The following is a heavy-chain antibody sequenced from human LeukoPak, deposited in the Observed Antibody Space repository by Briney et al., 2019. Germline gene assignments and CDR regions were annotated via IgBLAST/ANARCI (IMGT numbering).Heavy chain of an antibody. J-gene: IGHJ4*02. Sequence: GGSLRLSCAASGFTFSSYWMNWVRQAPGKGLEWVSAISGSGTTTYYPDSVTGRFTVSRDNFKNTLFLQMNSLTAEDTATYYCARDAIAARLADYWGQGTLVTVSS. CDR3: ARDAIAARLADY. V-gene: IGHV3-23*01. D-gene: IGHD6-6*01. CDR1: GFTFSSYW. CDR2: ISGSGTTT.